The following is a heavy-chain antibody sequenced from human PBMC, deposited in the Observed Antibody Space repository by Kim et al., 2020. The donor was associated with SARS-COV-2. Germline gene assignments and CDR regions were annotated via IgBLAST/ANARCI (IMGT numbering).Heavy chain of an antibody. J-gene: IGHJ4*01. Sequence: SETLSLTCSVSGASISSSSHYWGWIRQAPGEGLEWFGSIYYVASSYYNPSLKSRATISVDRSKNQFSLRLTSVTAADTAIYYCGRQTDVSTNFAGDFDY. D-gene: IGHD1-1*01. V-gene: IGHV4-39*01. CDR3: GRQTDVSTNFAGDFDY. CDR1: GASISSSSHY. CDR2: IYYVASS.